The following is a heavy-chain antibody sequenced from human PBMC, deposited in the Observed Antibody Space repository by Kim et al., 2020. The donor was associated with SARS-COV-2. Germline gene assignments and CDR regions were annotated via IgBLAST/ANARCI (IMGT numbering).Heavy chain of an antibody. V-gene: IGHV3-30*18. CDR2: ISYDGSNK. Sequence: GGSLRLSCAASGFTFSSYGMHWVRQAPGKGLEWVAVISYDGSNKYYADSVKGRFTISRDNSKNTLYLQMNSLRAEDTAVYYCAKDHSVVPTAWGQGTLVTVSS. CDR3: AKDHSVVPTA. J-gene: IGHJ5*02. CDR1: GFTFSSYG. D-gene: IGHD2-2*01.